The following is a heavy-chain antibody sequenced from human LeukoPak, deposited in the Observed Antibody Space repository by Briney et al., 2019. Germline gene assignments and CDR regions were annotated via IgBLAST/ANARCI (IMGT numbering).Heavy chain of an antibody. D-gene: IGHD3-3*01. CDR3: AREREGLRSFPLYYYYGMDV. CDR2: IWYDGSNK. V-gene: IGHV3-33*01. Sequence: GGSLRLSCAASGFTFSSYGMHWVRQAPGKGLEWVAVIWYDGSNKYYADSVKGRFTISRDNSKNTLYLQMNSLRAEDTAVYYCAREREGLRSFPLYYYYGMDVWGQGTTVTVSS. CDR1: GFTFSSYG. J-gene: IGHJ6*02.